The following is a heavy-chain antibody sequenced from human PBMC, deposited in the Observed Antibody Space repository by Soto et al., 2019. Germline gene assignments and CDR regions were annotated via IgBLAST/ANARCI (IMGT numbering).Heavy chain of an antibody. CDR2: IYYRGNT. CDR1: GGSISSDDYY. Sequence: QVQLQESGPGLVKPSQTLSLTCTVSGGSISSDDYYWGWIRQPPGKGLEWIGHIYYRGNTYDSPSLKTRITILVDTSKNQFSLKLSSVTAADTAVYYCARSSVRFGYFDNWGQGTLVTVSP. CDR3: ARSSVRFGYFDN. V-gene: IGHV4-30-4*01. J-gene: IGHJ4*02. D-gene: IGHD3-3*01.